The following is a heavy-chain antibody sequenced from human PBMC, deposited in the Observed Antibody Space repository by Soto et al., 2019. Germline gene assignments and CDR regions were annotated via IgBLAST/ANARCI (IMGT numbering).Heavy chain of an antibody. J-gene: IGHJ5*02. D-gene: IGHD4-17*01. Sequence: PGGSLRLSCAASGFTFSSYAMSWVRQAPGKGLEWVSAISGSGGSTYYADSVKGRFTISRDNSKNTLYLQMNSLRAEDTAVYYCAKARDDYGDYGWFDPWGQGTLVTVSS. V-gene: IGHV3-23*01. CDR2: ISGSGGST. CDR1: GFTFSSYA. CDR3: AKARDDYGDYGWFDP.